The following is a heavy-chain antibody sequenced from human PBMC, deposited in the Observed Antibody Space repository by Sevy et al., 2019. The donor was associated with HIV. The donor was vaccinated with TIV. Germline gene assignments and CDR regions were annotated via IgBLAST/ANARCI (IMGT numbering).Heavy chain of an antibody. Sequence: GGSLRLSCAASGFTFSNFWMHWVRQAPGKGLVWLSRISNDGRRASYADSLKGRFTISRDNAKNTAYLRINRLRAEDTAIYYCAGQERYIDRWGQGILVTVSS. V-gene: IGHV3-74*01. CDR2: ISNDGRRA. CDR3: AGQERYIDR. J-gene: IGHJ4*02. CDR1: GFTFSNFW. D-gene: IGHD3-9*01.